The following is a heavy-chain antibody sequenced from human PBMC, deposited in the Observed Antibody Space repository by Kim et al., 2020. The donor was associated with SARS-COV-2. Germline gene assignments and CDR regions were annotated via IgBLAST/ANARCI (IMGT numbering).Heavy chain of an antibody. J-gene: IGHJ3*02. CDR3: CRGYSGGPIYAFDI. V-gene: IGHV3-72*01. CDR2: SGNKAYSYTT. Sequence: GGSLRLSCTASGFTLSDHYIDWVRQGPGKGLAWVGRSGNKAYSYTTEYAASVKYRFTISRDDSQNSLYLQMNSLKTEDTAVYYCCRGYSGGPIYAFDIWGQGTEVTVSS. CDR1: GFTLSDHY. D-gene: IGHD6-19*01.